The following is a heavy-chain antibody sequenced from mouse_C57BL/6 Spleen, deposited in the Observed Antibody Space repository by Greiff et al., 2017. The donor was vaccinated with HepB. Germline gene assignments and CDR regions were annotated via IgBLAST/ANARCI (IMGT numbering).Heavy chain of an antibody. CDR1: GYAFSSSW. V-gene: IGHV1-82*01. D-gene: IGHD2-5*01. CDR3: ALYYSNYEGYYAMDY. Sequence: QVQLQQSGPELVKPGASVKISCKASGYAFSSSWMNWVKQRPGKGLEWIGRIYPGDGDTNYNGKFKGKATLTADKSSSTAYMQLSCLTSEDSAVYFCALYYSNYEGYYAMDYWGQGTSVTVSS. CDR2: IYPGDGDT. J-gene: IGHJ4*01.